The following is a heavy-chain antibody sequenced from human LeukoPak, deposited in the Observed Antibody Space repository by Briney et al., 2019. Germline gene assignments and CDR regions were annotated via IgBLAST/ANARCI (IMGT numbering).Heavy chain of an antibody. J-gene: IGHJ3*02. CDR3: AREGSWVTTVTTTFQAFDI. CDR2: IYYSGST. CDR1: GGSISSYY. V-gene: IGHV4-59*01. D-gene: IGHD4-11*01. Sequence: PSETLSLTCTVSGGSISSYYWSWIRQPPGKGLEWIGYIYYSGSTNYNPSLKSRVTISVDTSKNQFSLKLSSVTAADTAVYYCAREGSWVTTVTTTFQAFDIWGQGTMVTVSS.